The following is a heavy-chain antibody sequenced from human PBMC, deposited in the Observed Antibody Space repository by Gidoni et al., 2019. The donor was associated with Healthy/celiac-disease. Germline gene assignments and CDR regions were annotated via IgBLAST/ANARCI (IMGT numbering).Heavy chain of an antibody. CDR1: GYTFTSYD. V-gene: IGHV1-8*01. J-gene: IGHJ6*03. Sequence: QVQLVQSGAEVKKPGASGKVSCNASGYTFTSYDINWVRQATGQGLEWMGWMYPNSGNTSYAQKVQGRITMTRNTSESTAYMELSRLRSEDTDVYYCARVYIDWSPTYYYYYMDVWGKGTTVTVSS. CDR3: ARVYIDWSPTYYYYYMDV. D-gene: IGHD3-9*01. CDR2: MYPNSGNT.